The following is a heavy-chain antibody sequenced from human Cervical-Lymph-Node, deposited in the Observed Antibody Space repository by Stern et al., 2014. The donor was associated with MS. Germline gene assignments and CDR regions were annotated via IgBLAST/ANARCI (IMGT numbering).Heavy chain of an antibody. V-gene: IGHV4-59*01. CDR1: GGSINNYY. CDR3: ARDYPRYHGMDV. J-gene: IGHJ6*02. Sequence: QVQLQESGPGLVKPSETRSLTCTVSGGSINNYYWSWIRQSPGKGLEWIGYIYYRGATAYNPSLKSRVTISVDTSKNQFSLKLSSVTAADTAVYYCARDYPRYHGMDVWGQGTTVTVSS. CDR2: IYYRGAT. D-gene: IGHD3-16*02.